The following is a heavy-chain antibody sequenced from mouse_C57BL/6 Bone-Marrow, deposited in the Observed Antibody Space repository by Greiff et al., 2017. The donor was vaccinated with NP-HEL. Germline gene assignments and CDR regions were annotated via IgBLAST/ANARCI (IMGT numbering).Heavy chain of an antibody. CDR1: GYTFTDYY. CDR3: ARPRPSWFAY. J-gene: IGHJ3*01. V-gene: IGHV1-26*01. Sequence: EVQLQQSGPELVKPGASVKISCKASGYTFTDYYMNWVKQSHGKSLEWIGDINPNNGGTSYNQKFKGKATLTVDKSSSTAYMELRSLTSEDSAVYYCARPRPSWFAYWGQGTLVTVSA. CDR2: INPNNGGT.